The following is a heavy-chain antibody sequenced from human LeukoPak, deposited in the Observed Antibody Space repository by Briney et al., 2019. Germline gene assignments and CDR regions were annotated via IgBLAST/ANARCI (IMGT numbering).Heavy chain of an antibody. CDR2: IRFDGTNK. J-gene: IGHJ4*02. D-gene: IGHD5-18*01. CDR1: GFTFSSSA. CDR3: AKGYSYGYEY. Sequence: PGGSLRLSCAASGFTFSSSAMHWVRQAPGKGLEWVAFIRFDGTNKYYAGSVKGRFTISRDNSKNTLYLQMNSLRAEDTAVYYCAKGYSYGYEYWGQGALITVSS. V-gene: IGHV3-30*02.